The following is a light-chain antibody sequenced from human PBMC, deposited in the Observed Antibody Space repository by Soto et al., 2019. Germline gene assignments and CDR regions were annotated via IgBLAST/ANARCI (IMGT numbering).Light chain of an antibody. CDR1: QGTRSY. Sequence: DLHLTQSPSFLSASVGDRLTIPFRDSQGTRSYLAWFQQKPGRAPKLLIYGASTLQSGVQARFSGSGSGTECTLTISNLQPEDFATYYCQQLNASTLTFGQGTRLEIK. J-gene: IGKJ5*01. CDR2: GAS. V-gene: IGKV1-9*01. CDR3: QQLNASTLT.